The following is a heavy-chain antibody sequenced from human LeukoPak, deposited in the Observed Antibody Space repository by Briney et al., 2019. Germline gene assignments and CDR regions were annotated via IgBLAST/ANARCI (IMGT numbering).Heavy chain of an antibody. CDR2: IYYSGST. V-gene: IGHV4-59*08. D-gene: IGHD3-10*01. J-gene: IGHJ2*01. CDR1: GGSISSYY. CDR3: ANGRGYWYFDL. Sequence: PSETLSLTCTVSGGSISSYYWSWIRQPPGKGLEWIGYIYYSGSTNYNPSLNSRVTISVDTSKNQFSLKLSSVTAADTAVYYCANGRGYWYFDLWGRGTLVTVSS.